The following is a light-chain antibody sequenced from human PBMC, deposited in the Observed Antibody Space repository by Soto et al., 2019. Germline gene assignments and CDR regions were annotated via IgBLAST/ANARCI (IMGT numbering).Light chain of an antibody. J-gene: IGKJ1*01. CDR1: QTLLYTSNNKSY. Sequence: DIVMTQSPDSLAVSLGERATINCKSSQTLLYTSNNKSYLAWYQQKAGQPPKLLFFWASSRESGVPARFSTSGTETDFTLTISSLQAEDVAVYFCQQYATTPQTFGQGTRVEI. CDR3: QQYATTPQT. V-gene: IGKV4-1*01. CDR2: WAS.